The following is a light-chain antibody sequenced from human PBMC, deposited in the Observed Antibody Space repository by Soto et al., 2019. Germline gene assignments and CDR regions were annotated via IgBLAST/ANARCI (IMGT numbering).Light chain of an antibody. J-gene: IGKJ1*01. CDR1: QSVRSRY. V-gene: IGKV3-15*01. CDR2: GAS. CDR3: QQYNNWPGT. Sequence: VVTKSPGTLSLSTGERATLSCRTSQSVRSRYLAWYQQKPGQAPRLLIYGASTRATGIPARFSGSGSGTEFTLTISSLQSEDFAVYYCQQYNNWPGTFGQGTKVDIK.